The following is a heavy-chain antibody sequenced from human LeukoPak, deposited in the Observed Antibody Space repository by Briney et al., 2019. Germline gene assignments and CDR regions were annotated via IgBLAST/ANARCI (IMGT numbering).Heavy chain of an antibody. Sequence: ASVTVSFKASGYTFTGYYMHWVRQAPGQGQEWMGWINPNSGGTGYAQKFQGRVTMTRNTSISTAYMELSSLRSEDTAVYYCARRPLGSGWYGIYYYYYYGMDVWGQGTTVTVSS. CDR2: INPNSGGT. CDR3: ARRPLGSGWYGIYYYYYYGMDV. D-gene: IGHD6-19*01. CDR1: GYTFTGYY. V-gene: IGHV1-2*02. J-gene: IGHJ6*02.